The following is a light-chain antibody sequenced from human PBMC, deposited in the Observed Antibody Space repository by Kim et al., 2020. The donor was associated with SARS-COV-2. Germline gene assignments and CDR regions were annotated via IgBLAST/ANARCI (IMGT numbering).Light chain of an antibody. V-gene: IGLV2-14*03. CDR2: DVS. CDR1: SSDVGGYNY. CDR3: SSYTSSSTLV. Sequence: GQSNTISCAGTSSDVGGYNYVSWYQQHPGKAPKLMIYDVSNRPSGVSNRFSGSKSGNTASLTISGLQAEDEADYYCSSYTSSSTLVFGTGTKVTVL. J-gene: IGLJ1*01.